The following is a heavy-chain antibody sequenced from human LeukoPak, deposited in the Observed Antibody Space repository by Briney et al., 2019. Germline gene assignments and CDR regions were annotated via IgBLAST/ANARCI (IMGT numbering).Heavy chain of an antibody. CDR1: GGTFSSYA. Sequence: GASVKVSCKASGGTFSSYAISWVRQAPGQGLEWMGGIIPIFGTANYAQKFQGRVTITADKSTSTAYMELSSLRSEDTAVYYCAREGGSGSYYMGHYYYGMDVWGKGTTVTVSS. V-gene: IGHV1-69*06. D-gene: IGHD3-10*01. CDR2: IIPIFGTA. CDR3: AREGGSGSYYMGHYYYGMDV. J-gene: IGHJ6*04.